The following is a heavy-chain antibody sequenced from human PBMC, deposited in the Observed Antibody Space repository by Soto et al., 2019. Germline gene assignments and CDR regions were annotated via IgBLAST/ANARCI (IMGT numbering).Heavy chain of an antibody. V-gene: IGHV3-30-3*01. D-gene: IGHD3-10*01. CDR2: ISYDGSNK. CDR1: GFTFSSYA. Sequence: QVQLVESGGGVVQPGRSLRLSCAASGFTFSSYAMHWVRQAPGKGLEWVAVISYDGSNKYYADSVKGRFTISRDNSKNTLYLQMNSLRAEDTAVYYCAREGEEPPYCFDYWGQGTLVTVSS. CDR3: AREGEEPPYCFDY. J-gene: IGHJ4*02.